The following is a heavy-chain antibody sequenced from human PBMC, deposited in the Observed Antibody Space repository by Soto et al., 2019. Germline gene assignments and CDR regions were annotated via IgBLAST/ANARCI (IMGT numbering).Heavy chain of an antibody. CDR2: IYPGDSDT. CDR3: AKYVWPGRATKHGMDV. D-gene: IGHD2-8*01. Sequence: PGESLKISCKGSGYSFSSYWIAWVRQMPGKGLEWMGIIYPGDSDTRYSPSFQGQVTISADKSISTAFLQWSSLKPSDTAIYYCAKYVWPGRATKHGMDVWGQGTTVTVSS. V-gene: IGHV5-51*01. CDR1: GYSFSSYW. J-gene: IGHJ6*02.